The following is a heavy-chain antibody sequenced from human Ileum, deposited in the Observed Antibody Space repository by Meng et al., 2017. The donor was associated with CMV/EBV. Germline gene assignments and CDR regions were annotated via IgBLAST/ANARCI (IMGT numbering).Heavy chain of an antibody. CDR2: MDPNSGNT. D-gene: IGHD3-3*01. CDR1: YTFTSYD. CDR3: TQTSSDFWSGYFGNWFDP. V-gene: IGHV1-8*01. J-gene: IGHJ5*02. Sequence: YTFTSYDINWVRQATGQGLEWMGWMDPNSGNTGYAQKFQGRVTMTRNTSISTAYMELSSLKSEDMAVYYCTQTSSDFWSGYFGNWFDPWGQGTLVTVSS.